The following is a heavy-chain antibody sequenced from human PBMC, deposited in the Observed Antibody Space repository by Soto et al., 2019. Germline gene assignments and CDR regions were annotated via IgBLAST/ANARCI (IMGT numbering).Heavy chain of an antibody. D-gene: IGHD1-26*01. CDR3: AREAQDYYFDH. V-gene: IGHV4-59*01. Sequence: QVQLQESGPGLVKPSETLTLTCTVSPGSISSSYWSWIRQPPGRGLEWIGHVAYSGPTKYNPSLKRRGSISVSTSKRQFSLRLTSVTAADTAVYYCAREAQDYYFDHWGQGILVTVSS. J-gene: IGHJ5*02. CDR1: PGSISSSY. CDR2: VAYSGPT.